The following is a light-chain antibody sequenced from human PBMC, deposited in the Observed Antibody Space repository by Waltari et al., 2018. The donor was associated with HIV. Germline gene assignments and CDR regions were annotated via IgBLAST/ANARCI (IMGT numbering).Light chain of an antibody. CDR3: QSYDSSLSGWV. J-gene: IGLJ3*02. CDR2: GNS. Sequence: QSVLTQPPSVSGAPGQRVTIPCTGSNSNTGAGYDIPCYQQLPGTAPKLLIYGNSNRPSGVPDRFSGSKSGTSASLAITGLQAEDEADYYCQSYDSSLSGWVFGGGTKLTVL. V-gene: IGLV1-40*01. CDR1: NSNTGAGYD.